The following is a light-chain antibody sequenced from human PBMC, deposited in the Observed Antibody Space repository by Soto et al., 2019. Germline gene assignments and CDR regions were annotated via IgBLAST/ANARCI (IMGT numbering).Light chain of an antibody. CDR1: QSVARN. CDR2: GAS. V-gene: IGKV3D-15*02. CDR3: QQYGSSPWT. Sequence: EKVMTHSPATLSVSLCERATLSSRASQSVARNLAWYQQKPGQAPRLLIYGASNRATGIPDRFSGSGSGTEFTLTISSLQSEDFAVYYCQQYGSSPWTFGLGTKVDIK. J-gene: IGKJ1*01.